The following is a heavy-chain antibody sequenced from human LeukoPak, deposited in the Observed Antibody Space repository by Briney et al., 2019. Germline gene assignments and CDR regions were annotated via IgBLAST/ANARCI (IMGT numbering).Heavy chain of an antibody. V-gene: IGHV3-21*01. CDR3: ARDSGDYYYGMDV. J-gene: IGHJ6*02. Sequence: GGSLRLSCAASGFTFSSYAMHWVRQAPGKGLEWVSSISSSSSYIYYADSVKGRFTISRDNAKNSLYLQMNSLRAEDTAVYYCARDSGDYYYGMDVWGQGTTVTVSS. D-gene: IGHD3-10*01. CDR1: GFTFSSYA. CDR2: ISSSSSYI.